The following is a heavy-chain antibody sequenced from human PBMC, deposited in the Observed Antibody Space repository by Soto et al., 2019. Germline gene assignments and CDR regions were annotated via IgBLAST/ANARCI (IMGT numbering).Heavy chain of an antibody. J-gene: IGHJ5*02. D-gene: IGHD6-6*01. CDR3: ARLVGNSWLDH. V-gene: IGHV6-1*01. CDR2: TYYRSIWQT. Sequence: QVQLQQSGPGLVKPSQTLSLTCAISGDSVSSNDAVWNWIRQSPSRGLEWLGRTYYRSIWQTEYSVSVKGRXTXNXXASKNQFSLQLNSVTPEDTAMYYCARLVGNSWLDHWGQGTLVTVSA. CDR1: GDSVSSNDAV.